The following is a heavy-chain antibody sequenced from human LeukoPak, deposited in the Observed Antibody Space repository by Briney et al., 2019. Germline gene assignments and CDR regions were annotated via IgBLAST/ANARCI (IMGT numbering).Heavy chain of an antibody. V-gene: IGHV1-69*05. CDR2: ITPIFGTA. J-gene: IGHJ6*03. D-gene: IGHD6-6*01. Sequence: SVKVSCKASGGTFSSYAISWVRQAPGQGLEWMGGITPIFGTANYAQKFQGRVTITTDESTSTAYMELSSLRSEDTAVYYCASGPIRAARRYYYYYMDVWGKGTTVTVSS. CDR1: GGTFSSYA. CDR3: ASGPIRAARRYYYYYMDV.